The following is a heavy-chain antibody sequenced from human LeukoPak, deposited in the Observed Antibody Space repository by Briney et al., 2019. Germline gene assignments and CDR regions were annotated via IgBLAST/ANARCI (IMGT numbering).Heavy chain of an antibody. Sequence: PGGSLRLSCASSGFTFSSYAMSWVRQAPGKGLEWVSAISGSGGSTYYADSVKGRFTISRDNSKNTLYLQMNSLRAEDTAVYYCARGVSGYSYGQADYDYWGQGTLVTVSS. D-gene: IGHD5-18*01. V-gene: IGHV3-23*01. CDR3: ARGVSGYSYGQADYDY. J-gene: IGHJ4*02. CDR2: ISGSGGST. CDR1: GFTFSSYA.